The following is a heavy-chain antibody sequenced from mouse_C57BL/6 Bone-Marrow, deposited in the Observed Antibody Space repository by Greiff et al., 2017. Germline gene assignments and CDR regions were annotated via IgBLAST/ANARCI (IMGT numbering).Heavy chain of an antibody. CDR2: ISSGGSYT. J-gene: IGHJ2*01. CDR3: ARRNRGYYFDY. V-gene: IGHV5-6*02. CDR1: GFTFSSYG. Sequence: DVKLVESGGDLVKPGGSLKLSCAASGFTFSSYGMSWVRQTPDKRLEWVATISSGGSYTSYPDSVKGRFTISRDNAKNTLYLQMSSLKSEDTAMYYCARRNRGYYFDYWGQGTTLTVSS.